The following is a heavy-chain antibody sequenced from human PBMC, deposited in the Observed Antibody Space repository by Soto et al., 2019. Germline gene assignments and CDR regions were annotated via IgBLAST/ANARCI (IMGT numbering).Heavy chain of an antibody. CDR2: MNPNSGNT. CDR3: ARWSGATMVTYYYYYYMDV. V-gene: IGHV1-8*01. J-gene: IGHJ6*03. D-gene: IGHD4-17*01. Sequence: ASVKVSCKASGYTFTSYDINWVRQATGQGLEWMGWMNPNSGNTGYAQKFQGRVTMTRNTSISTAYMELSSLRSEDTAVYYCARWSGATMVTYYYYYYMDVWGKGTTVTVSS. CDR1: GYTFTSYD.